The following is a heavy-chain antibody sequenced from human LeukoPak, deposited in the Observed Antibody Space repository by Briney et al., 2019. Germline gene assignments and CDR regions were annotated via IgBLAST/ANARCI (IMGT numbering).Heavy chain of an antibody. J-gene: IGHJ6*02. CDR1: GFTFSSYW. Sequence: PGGSLRLSCAASGFTFSSYWMGWVRQAPGKGLEWVANIKQDGSEKYYVDSVKGRFTISRDNAKNSLYLQMNSLRAEDTAVYYCARDLVVYDFWSGYYGDYYYYGMDVWGQGTTVTVSS. CDR3: ARDLVVYDFWSGYYGDYYYYGMDV. CDR2: IKQDGSEK. D-gene: IGHD3-3*01. V-gene: IGHV3-7*01.